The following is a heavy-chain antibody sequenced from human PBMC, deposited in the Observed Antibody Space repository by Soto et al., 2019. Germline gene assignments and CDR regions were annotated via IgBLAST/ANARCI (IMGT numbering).Heavy chain of an antibody. V-gene: IGHV3-23*01. CDR1: GFTFSSYS. CDR3: ALVGADAFYY. Sequence: EVQLLESGGGLVQPGGSLRLSCAVSGFTFSSYSMSWVRQAPGKGLEWVSAISGSDGSTYFADSVKGRFTISRDNSKNTLYLQMNSLRAEDTAVYYCALVGADAFYYWGQGTLVTVSS. D-gene: IGHD3-10*01. J-gene: IGHJ4*02. CDR2: ISGSDGST.